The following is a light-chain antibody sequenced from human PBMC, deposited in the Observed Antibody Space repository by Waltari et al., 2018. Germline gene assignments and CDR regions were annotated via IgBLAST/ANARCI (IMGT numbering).Light chain of an antibody. CDR3: GTWDSGLNVVL. Sequence: QSVLTQPPSVSAAPGQNVTISCSGSSSNIWGNYVSWYQQVPGTAPKLLISDNNNRPLRIPDRFSVSKSGTSATLAITGLQTEDEADYYCGTWDSGLNVVLFGGGTKLTVL. J-gene: IGLJ3*02. CDR2: DNN. V-gene: IGLV1-51*01. CDR1: SSNIWGNY.